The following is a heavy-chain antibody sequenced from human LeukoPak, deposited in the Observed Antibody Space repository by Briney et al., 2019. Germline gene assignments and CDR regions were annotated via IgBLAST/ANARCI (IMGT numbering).Heavy chain of an antibody. Sequence: SETLSLTCTVSGGSVNNYYWDWIRQPPAKGPEWLGHIYYGGKNMYNPPPKGRLNFSINTSQEQFSLKLTSVSAADTAVYYCARDPRPNSNNWFDTWGPGILVTVSS. D-gene: IGHD5-18*01. CDR1: GGSVNNYY. CDR2: IYYGGKN. V-gene: IGHV4-59*02. CDR3: ARDPRPNSNNWFDT. J-gene: IGHJ5*02.